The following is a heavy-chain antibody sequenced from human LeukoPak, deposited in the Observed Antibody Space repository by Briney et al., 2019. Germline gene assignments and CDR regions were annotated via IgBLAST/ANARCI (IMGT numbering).Heavy chain of an antibody. J-gene: IGHJ3*02. CDR1: GFTVSSNY. D-gene: IGHD2-15*01. CDR3: ARGYSRAAFDI. Sequence: GGSLRLSCAASGFTVSSNYMSWVRQAPGKGLEWVSVIYSGGVTYSADSVKGRFTISRDNAKNSLLLQMNSLRAEDTALYYCARGYSRAAFDIWGQGTMVTVSS. CDR2: IYSGGVT. V-gene: IGHV3-53*01.